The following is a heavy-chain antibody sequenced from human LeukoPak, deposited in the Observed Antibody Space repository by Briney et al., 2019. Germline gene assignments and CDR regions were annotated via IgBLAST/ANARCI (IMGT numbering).Heavy chain of an antibody. CDR3: AKVGGDSYFDY. J-gene: IGHJ4*02. V-gene: IGHV3-53*01. CDR1: GFTVTSNY. D-gene: IGHD2-21*02. CDR2: IYSGDGGT. Sequence: GGSLRLSCAGSGFTVTSNYMSWVRQAPGKGLECVSVIYSGDGGTYYADSVKGRFTISRDISKNTLYLLMNTLRAEDTALYFCAKVGGDSYFDYWGQGTLVTVSS.